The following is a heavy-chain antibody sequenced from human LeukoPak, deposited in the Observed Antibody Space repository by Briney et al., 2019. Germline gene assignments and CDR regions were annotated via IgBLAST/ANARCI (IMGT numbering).Heavy chain of an antibody. CDR3: ARDRGTTGTTPLDY. D-gene: IGHD1-1*01. CDR2: IYTSGST. V-gene: IGHV4-4*07. CDR1: GGSISSYY. J-gene: IGHJ4*02. Sequence: SEILSLTCTVFGGSISSYYWSWIRQPAGKGLEWIGRIYTSGSTNYNPSLKSRVTMSVDTSKNQFSLKLSSVTAADTAVYYCARDRGTTGTTPLDYWGQGTLVTVSS.